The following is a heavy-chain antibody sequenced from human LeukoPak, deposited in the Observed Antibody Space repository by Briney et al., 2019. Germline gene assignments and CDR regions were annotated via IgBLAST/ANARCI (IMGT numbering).Heavy chain of an antibody. CDR2: INHSGST. Sequence: PSETLSLTCAVYGGSFSGYYWSWIRQPPGKGLEWIGEINHSGSTNYNPSLKSRVTISVDTSKNQFSLKLSSVTAADTAVYYCARGKYSSRSGRRGWFDPWGQGTLVTVSS. J-gene: IGHJ5*02. V-gene: IGHV4-34*01. CDR3: ARGKYSSRSGRRGWFDP. CDR1: GGSFSGYY. D-gene: IGHD3-10*01.